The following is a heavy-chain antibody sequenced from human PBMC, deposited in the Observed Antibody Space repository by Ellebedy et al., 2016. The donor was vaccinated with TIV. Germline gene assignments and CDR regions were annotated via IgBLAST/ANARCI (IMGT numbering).Heavy chain of an antibody. CDR2: INPRSGST. CDR3: ARDRDAAMASFYSYGLDV. Sequence: AASVKVSCKASGYTFTSYYMSWMRQAPGQGLDWMGVINPRSGSTSYAQKFQGRLTMTRDTSTSTVYMELNSLRPEDTAVYYCARDRDAAMASFYSYGLDVWGQGTTVTVSS. D-gene: IGHD5-18*01. J-gene: IGHJ6*02. CDR1: GYTFTSYY. V-gene: IGHV1-46*01.